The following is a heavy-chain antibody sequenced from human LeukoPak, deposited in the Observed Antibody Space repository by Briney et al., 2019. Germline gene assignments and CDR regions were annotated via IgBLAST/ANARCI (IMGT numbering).Heavy chain of an antibody. J-gene: IGHJ6*02. D-gene: IGHD4-17*01. V-gene: IGHV4-31*03. Sequence: SETLSLTCTVSGGSISSGGYYWSWIRQHPGKGLEWIGYIYNPSLKSRVTISVDTSKNQFSLKLSSVTAADTAVYYCAGTLRTYYGMDVWGQGTTVTVSS. CDR3: AGTLRTYYGMDV. CDR1: GGSISSGGYY.